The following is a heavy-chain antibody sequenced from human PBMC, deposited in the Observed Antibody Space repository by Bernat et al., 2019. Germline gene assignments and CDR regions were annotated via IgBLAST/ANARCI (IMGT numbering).Heavy chain of an antibody. CDR1: GGSISSSSYY. Sequence: QLQLQESGPGLVKPSETLSLTCTVSGGSISSSSYYWGWIRQPPGKGLEWIGSIYYSGSTYYNPSLKSRVTISVDTSKNQFSLKLGSVTAADTAVYYCARTRAGTSDFWGQGTLVTVSS. CDR3: ARTRAGTSDF. CDR2: IYYSGST. V-gene: IGHV4-39*01. D-gene: IGHD6-13*01. J-gene: IGHJ4*02.